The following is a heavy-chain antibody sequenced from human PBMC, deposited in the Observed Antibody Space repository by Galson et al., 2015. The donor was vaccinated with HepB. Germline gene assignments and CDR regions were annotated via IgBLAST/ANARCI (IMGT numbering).Heavy chain of an antibody. V-gene: IGHV3-53*01. J-gene: IGHJ4*02. CDR2: IYTGGST. D-gene: IGHD6-19*01. Sequence: SLRLSCAASGFTVSNYYINWVRQAPGKGLEWVLLIYTGGSTFYADSVKGRFTISRDNSKNTVYLQMNSLGAEDTAVYYCARAYSSAWGHWGQGTLVTVSS. CDR3: ARAYSSAWGH. CDR1: GFTVSNYY.